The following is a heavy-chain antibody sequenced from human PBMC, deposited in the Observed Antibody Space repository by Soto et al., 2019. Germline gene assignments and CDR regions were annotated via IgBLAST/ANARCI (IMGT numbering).Heavy chain of an antibody. Sequence: ASETLSLTCTVSGGSISSGGYYWSWIRQHPGKGLEWIGYIYYSGSTYYNPPLKSRVTISVDTSKNQFSLKLSSVTAADTAVYYCARGMIVPGFFDYWGQGTLVTVSS. CDR3: ARGMIVPGFFDY. D-gene: IGHD2-2*01. CDR2: IYYSGST. J-gene: IGHJ4*02. V-gene: IGHV4-31*03. CDR1: GGSISSGGYY.